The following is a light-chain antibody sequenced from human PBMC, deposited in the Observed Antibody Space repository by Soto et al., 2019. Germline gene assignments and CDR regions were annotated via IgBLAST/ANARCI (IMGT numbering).Light chain of an antibody. Sequence: EIVLTQSPGTLSLSPGERATLSCRAIQSVSSSYLAWYHQKPGQAPRLLIYGASSRATGIPDRFSGSGSGTDFTLTINRLEPEDFAVYYCQQYDNWPPITFGQGTRLEIK. V-gene: IGKV3-20*01. J-gene: IGKJ5*01. CDR1: QSVSSSY. CDR3: QQYDNWPPIT. CDR2: GAS.